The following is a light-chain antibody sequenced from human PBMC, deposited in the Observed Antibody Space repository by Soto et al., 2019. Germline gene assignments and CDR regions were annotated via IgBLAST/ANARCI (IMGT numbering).Light chain of an antibody. CDR2: GAS. Sequence: EIVLTQSPATLSLSPGERATLSCRASQSVSSYLAWYQQKPGQAPRLLIYGASNRATGIPARFSGRGSGTDFPLTISSLEPEDFAVYYCQQRSSWPLTFGGGTKVEIK. CDR1: QSVSSY. V-gene: IGKV3-11*01. J-gene: IGKJ4*01. CDR3: QQRSSWPLT.